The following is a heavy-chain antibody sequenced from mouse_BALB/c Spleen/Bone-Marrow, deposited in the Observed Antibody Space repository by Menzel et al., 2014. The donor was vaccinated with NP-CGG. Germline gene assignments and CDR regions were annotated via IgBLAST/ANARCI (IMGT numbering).Heavy chain of an antibody. V-gene: IGHV14-4*02. J-gene: IGHJ4*01. CDR3: NAREAMDY. CDR1: GFNIKDYY. CDR2: IDPENGDT. Sequence: VQLKESGAELVRSGASVKLSCTASGFNIKDYYMHWVKQRPEQGLEWIGWIDPENGDTEYAPKFQGKATMTADTSSNTAFLQLSSLTSEDTAVYYGNAREAMDYWGQGTSVTVSS.